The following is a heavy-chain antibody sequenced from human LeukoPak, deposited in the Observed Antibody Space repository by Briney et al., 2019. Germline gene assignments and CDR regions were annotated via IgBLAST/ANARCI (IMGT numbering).Heavy chain of an antibody. CDR3: ATSGAAAGYYYYGMDV. V-gene: IGHV4-39*01. Sequence: SETLSLTCTVSGGSISSSSYYWGWIRPPPGKGLGWIGSIYYSGSIYYNPSLKSRVTISVDTSKHQFSLKLSSVTAADTAVYYCATSGAAAGYYYYGMDVWGQGTTVTVSS. CDR1: GGSISSSSYY. CDR2: IYYSGSI. J-gene: IGHJ6*02. D-gene: IGHD6-13*01.